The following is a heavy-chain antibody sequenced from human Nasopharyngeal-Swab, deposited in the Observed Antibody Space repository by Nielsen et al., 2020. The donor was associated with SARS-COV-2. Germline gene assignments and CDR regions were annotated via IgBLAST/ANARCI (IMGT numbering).Heavy chain of an antibody. CDR1: GFTFRSYD. J-gene: IGHJ5*02. D-gene: IGHD6-13*01. V-gene: IGHV3-13*01. CDR2: IATAGDT. CDR3: ARGYEVAARDDWFDP. Sequence: GESLKISCAASGFTFRSYDMHWVRQVTGKGLEWVSAIATAGDTYYAGSVQGRFTISREHAKNSLYLQMNRLRAEDTAVYYCARGYEVAARDDWFDPWGQGTLVTVSS.